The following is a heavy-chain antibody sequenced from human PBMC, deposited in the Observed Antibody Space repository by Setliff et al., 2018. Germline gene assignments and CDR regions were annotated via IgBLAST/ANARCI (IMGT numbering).Heavy chain of an antibody. D-gene: IGHD6-13*01. CDR1: GYTFINYG. Sequence: ASVKVSCKTSGYTFINYGLSWMRQAPGQGLEWMGWISGYNGNTDYAQNLQGRVTMTIDTSTSTAYMELRSLRSDDTAVYYCALEEYTSRWTKRFDPWGQGTLVTVSS. V-gene: IGHV1-18*01. J-gene: IGHJ5*02. CDR2: ISGYNGNT. CDR3: ALEEYTSRWTKRFDP.